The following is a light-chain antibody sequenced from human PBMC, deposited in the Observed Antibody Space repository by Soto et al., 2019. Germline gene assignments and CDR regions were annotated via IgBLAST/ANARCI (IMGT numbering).Light chain of an antibody. V-gene: IGLV1-51*01. J-gene: IGLJ2*01. CDR3: GDWDTSLTLVV. CDR1: SSNIGNNH. CDR2: ANN. Sequence: QAVLTQPPSVSAAPGPKVTISCSGSSSNIGNNHVSWYQQFPGTAPKLLIYANNNRPSEIPDRFAGSKSGTSATLGITGLLTGDEADYYSGDWDTSLTLVVFCEGTKLTVL.